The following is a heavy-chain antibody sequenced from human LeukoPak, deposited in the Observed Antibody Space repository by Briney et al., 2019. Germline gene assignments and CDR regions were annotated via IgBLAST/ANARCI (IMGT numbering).Heavy chain of an antibody. D-gene: IGHD2-8*01. CDR2: INHSGSI. CDR3: ARLTNPCCYYYYYMDV. J-gene: IGHJ6*03. CDR1: GGSFSGYY. V-gene: IGHV4-34*01. Sequence: PSETLSLTCAVYGGSFSGYYWSWIRHPPGKGLEWIGEINHSGSINYNPSLKSRVTISVDTSKNQFSLKLSSVTAADTAVYYCARLTNPCCYYYYYMDVWGKGTTVTVSS.